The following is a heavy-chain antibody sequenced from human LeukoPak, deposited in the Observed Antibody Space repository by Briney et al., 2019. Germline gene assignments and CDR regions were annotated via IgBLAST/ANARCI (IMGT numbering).Heavy chain of an antibody. D-gene: IGHD6-13*01. CDR2: IRDDGSNK. Sequence: PGGSLRLSCAASGFTFSSYGMHWVRQAPGKGLEWMAFIRDDGSNKYYAGSVKGRFTISRDNSKNTLYLQMNSLRAEDTAVYYCAKRGEGVSNTWYMNNWFDPWGQGTLVTVSS. CDR3: AKRGEGVSNTWYMNNWFDP. V-gene: IGHV3-30*02. J-gene: IGHJ5*02. CDR1: GFTFSSYG.